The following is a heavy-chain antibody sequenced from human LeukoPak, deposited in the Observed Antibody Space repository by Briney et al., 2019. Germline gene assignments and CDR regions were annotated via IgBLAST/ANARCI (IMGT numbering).Heavy chain of an antibody. V-gene: IGHV4-59*08. Sequence: KASETLSLTCTVSGGSISSYYWSWIRQPPGKGLEWIGYIYYSGSTNYNPSLKSRVTISVDTSKNQFSLKLSSVTAADTAVYYCAKGIRDAFDIWGQGTMVTVSS. CDR1: GGSISSYY. CDR2: IYYSGST. CDR3: AKGIRDAFDI. J-gene: IGHJ3*02.